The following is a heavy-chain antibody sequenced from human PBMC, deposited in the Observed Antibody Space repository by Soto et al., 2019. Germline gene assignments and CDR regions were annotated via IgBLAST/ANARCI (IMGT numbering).Heavy chain of an antibody. V-gene: IGHV1-69*01. D-gene: IGHD2-8*01. CDR3: AIVPKDPASARFDY. CDR1: GGTFSSYA. J-gene: IGHJ4*02. Sequence: QVQLVQSGAEVKKPGSSVKVSCKASGGTFSSYAISWVRQAPGQGLEWMGGIIPIFGTANYAQKFQGRVTITAEESTSTAYMELSSLISEDTAVYYCAIVPKDPASARFDYWGQGTLVTVSS. CDR2: IIPIFGTA.